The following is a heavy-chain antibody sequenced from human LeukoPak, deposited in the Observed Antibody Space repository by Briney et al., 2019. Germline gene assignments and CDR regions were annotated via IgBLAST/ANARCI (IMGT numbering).Heavy chain of an antibody. CDR3: AKEPLDF. CDR2: LSDSGDRT. V-gene: IGHV3-23*01. Sequence: GGSLRLSCAASGFTFSNYAMSWVRQAPGKGLEWVSALSDSGDRTYYADSVKGWFTISRDNSKNTLYLQLNSLRAEDTAVYYCAKEPLDFWGQGTLVTVSS. CDR1: GFTFSNYA. J-gene: IGHJ4*02.